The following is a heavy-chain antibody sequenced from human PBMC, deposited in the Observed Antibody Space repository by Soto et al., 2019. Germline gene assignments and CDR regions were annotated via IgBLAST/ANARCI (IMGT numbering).Heavy chain of an antibody. Sequence: GGSLRLSCTASGFAFSQYGMSWVRQAPGKGLEWVSSIRSFDYRTNYADSVKGRFTISRDNSKSTLPLQMNSLRAEDTAVYYCAKDVESGWYEAFDYWGPGTLVTVSS. CDR2: IRSFDYRT. CDR3: AKDVESGWYEAFDY. CDR1: GFAFSQYG. V-gene: IGHV3-23*01. J-gene: IGHJ4*02. D-gene: IGHD6-19*01.